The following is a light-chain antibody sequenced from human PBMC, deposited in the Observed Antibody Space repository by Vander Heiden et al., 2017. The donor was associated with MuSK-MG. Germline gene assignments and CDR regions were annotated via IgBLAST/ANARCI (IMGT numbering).Light chain of an antibody. CDR2: DAS. J-gene: IGKJ4*01. CDR1: QDINKY. Sequence: DIQMTQSPSSLSASVGDTVTITCQANQDINKYLNWFQQKLGEAPKLLIYDASNLETGVPSRLSGSGSGTDFTFTISRLHPAAIATYYSQYDEDLRLTFGGGTRVEIK. CDR3: QYDEDLRLT. V-gene: IGKV1-33*01.